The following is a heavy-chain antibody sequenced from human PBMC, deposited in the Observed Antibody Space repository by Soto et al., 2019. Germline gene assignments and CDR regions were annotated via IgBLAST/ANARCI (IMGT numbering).Heavy chain of an antibody. CDR3: AKDSNKYSSSLRGRYFDY. CDR2: ISGGGSNT. D-gene: IGHD4-4*01. CDR1: GFPFSSYV. Sequence: EVQLLESGGGLVQRGGSLRLSCAASGFPFSSYVMAWVRQAPGKGLVWVSGISGGGSNTFYADSVKGRFTISRDNSKNTLLLQMNSLGAEHTAVYYCAKDSNKYSSSLRGRYFDYWAQGIGVTVSS. J-gene: IGHJ4*02. V-gene: IGHV3-23*01.